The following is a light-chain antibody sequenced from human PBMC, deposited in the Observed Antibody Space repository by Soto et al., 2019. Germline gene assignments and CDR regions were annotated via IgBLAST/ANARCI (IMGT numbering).Light chain of an antibody. CDR2: EVT. CDR3: TSYTTSSTWV. Sequence: QSALTQPASMSGSPGQSITISCTGTSSDFATSNSVSWCQQEPGQAPKLIIYEVTNRPSGVSNRFSGSKSGNTASLTISGLQAEDEADYYCTSYTTSSTWVFGGGTKLTVL. CDR1: SSDFATSNS. J-gene: IGLJ3*02. V-gene: IGLV2-14*01.